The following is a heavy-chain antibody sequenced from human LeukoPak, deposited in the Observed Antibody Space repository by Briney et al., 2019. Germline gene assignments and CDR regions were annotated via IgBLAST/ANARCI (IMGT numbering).Heavy chain of an antibody. CDR3: AFQNTGHYFPFDY. V-gene: IGHV3-23*01. D-gene: IGHD3-22*01. CDR2: ISGSGGST. CDR1: GFTFNGYV. J-gene: IGHJ4*02. Sequence: GGSLRLPCAASGFTFNGYVMNWVRQAPGKGLEWVSFISGSGGSTDYADSVKGRFTISRDNSKNTLYLQMNSLRAEDTALYYCAFQNTGHYFPFDYWGQGTLVTVSS.